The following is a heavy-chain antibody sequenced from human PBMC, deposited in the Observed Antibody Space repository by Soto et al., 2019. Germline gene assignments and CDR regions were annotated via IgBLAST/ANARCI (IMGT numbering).Heavy chain of an antibody. D-gene: IGHD1-7*01. J-gene: IGHJ6*02. CDR3: ARDLSDLNWSYAGYYYGMDV. V-gene: IGHV1-2*04. CDR2: INPINGGT. Sequence: ASVKVSCKGSGYRFSGYYIHWVRQAPGQGLEWMGGINPINGGTNYAQKFQGWVTMTSDTSISTAYMELSRLRSDDTAVYYCARDLSDLNWSYAGYYYGMDVWGQGTTVTVSS. CDR1: GYRFSGYY.